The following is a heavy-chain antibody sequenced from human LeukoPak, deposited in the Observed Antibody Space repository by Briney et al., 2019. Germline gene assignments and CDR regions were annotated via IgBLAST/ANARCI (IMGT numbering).Heavy chain of an antibody. CDR1: GGSISSYY. CDR2: IYTSGST. Sequence: PSGTLSLTCTVSGGSISSYYWSWIRQPAGKGLEWIGRIYTSGSTNYNPSLKSRVTMSVDTSKNQFSLKLSSVTAADTAVYYCARVVAYSSSLCLDYWGQGTLVTVSS. J-gene: IGHJ4*02. D-gene: IGHD6-13*01. CDR3: ARVVAYSSSLCLDY. V-gene: IGHV4-4*07.